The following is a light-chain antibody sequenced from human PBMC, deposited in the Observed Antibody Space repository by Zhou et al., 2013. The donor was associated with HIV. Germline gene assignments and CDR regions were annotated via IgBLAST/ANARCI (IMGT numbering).Light chain of an antibody. CDR3: QQAVTLLGT. CDR2: GAS. CDR1: EDIDTS. Sequence: DIQMTQSPSFMSASVGGRVTISCRASEDIDTSIAWYQQRPGRGPDLLIYGASNLQGGVPSRFSGSGSGTDFTLSISSLQPEDFATYYCQQAVTLLGTFGGGTKVEVK. V-gene: IGKV1-12*01. J-gene: IGKJ4*01.